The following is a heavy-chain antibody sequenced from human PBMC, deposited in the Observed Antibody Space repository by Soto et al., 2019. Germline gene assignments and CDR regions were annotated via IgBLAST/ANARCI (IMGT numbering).Heavy chain of an antibody. J-gene: IGHJ4*02. D-gene: IGHD6-19*01. V-gene: IGHV3-7*04. CDR3: ARGSGWYFY. CDR1: GFTFRNYW. CDR2: IKQDGSEE. Sequence: EVQLVESGGGLVQPGGSLRLSCADSGFTFRNYWMTWVRQAPGKGLEWVATIKQDGSEEYYVDSVKGRFTISRDNAKNSLYLQMNSLRAEDTAVYFCARGSGWYFYWGRGTLVTVSS.